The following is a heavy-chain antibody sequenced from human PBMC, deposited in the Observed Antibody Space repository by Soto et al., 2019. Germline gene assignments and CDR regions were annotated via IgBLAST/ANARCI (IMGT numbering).Heavy chain of an antibody. CDR2: IYSGGST. CDR1: GFTVSSNY. V-gene: IGHV3-53*01. CDR3: ARDRSEYSGYDL. J-gene: IGHJ5*02. D-gene: IGHD5-12*01. Sequence: EVQLVESGGGLIQPGGSLRLSCAASGFTVSSNYMSWVRQAPGKGLEWVSVIYSGGSTYYADSVKGRFTISRDNSKNTRYLQMNSLTAYYTAVYYCARDRSEYSGYDLWGQGTLVTVSS.